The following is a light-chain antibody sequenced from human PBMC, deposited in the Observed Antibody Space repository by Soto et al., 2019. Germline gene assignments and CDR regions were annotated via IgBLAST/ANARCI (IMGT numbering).Light chain of an antibody. CDR2: DVS. CDR1: SSDVGGYNY. Sequence: QSVLTQPRSVSGSPGQSVTISCTGTSSDVGGYNYVSWYQQHPGKAPKLMIYDVSKRPSGVPDRFSGSKSGNTASLTISGLQAEDEADYYSCSYAGSFYVFGTETKVTVL. V-gene: IGLV2-11*01. CDR3: CSYAGSFYV. J-gene: IGLJ1*01.